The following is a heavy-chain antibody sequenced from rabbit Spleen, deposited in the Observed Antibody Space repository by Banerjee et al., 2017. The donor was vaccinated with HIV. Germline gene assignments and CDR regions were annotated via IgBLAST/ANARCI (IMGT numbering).Heavy chain of an antibody. V-gene: IGHV1S47*01. Sequence: QEQLVESGGGLVQPGGSLKLSCKASAFDFSSGGVSWVRLAPGKGLEWIGYIDPLFGTTYYANWVDGRFTISSHNAQNTLYLQLNSLTAADTATYFCVRGASSSGYYSLWGQGTLVTVS. D-gene: IGHD1-1*01. CDR2: IDPLFGTT. J-gene: IGHJ3*01. CDR3: VRGASSSGYYSL. CDR1: AFDFSSGG.